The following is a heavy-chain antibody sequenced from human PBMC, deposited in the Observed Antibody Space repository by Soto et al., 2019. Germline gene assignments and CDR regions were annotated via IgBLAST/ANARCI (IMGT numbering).Heavy chain of an antibody. Sequence: GASVKVSCKASGYTFTNYGFTWVRQAPGQGLEWMGWISGYNGNTNYAQKFQGRVAMTTDTSTSTAYLELRSLRSDDTAVYYCARVGRISGTTWRKFDYWGQGTLVTVAS. CDR3: ARVGRISGTTWRKFDY. J-gene: IGHJ4*02. V-gene: IGHV1-18*01. D-gene: IGHD1-7*01. CDR1: GYTFTNYG. CDR2: ISGYNGNT.